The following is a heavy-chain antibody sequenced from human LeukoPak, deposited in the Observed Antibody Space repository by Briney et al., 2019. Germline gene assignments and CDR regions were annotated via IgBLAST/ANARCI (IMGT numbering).Heavy chain of an antibody. J-gene: IGHJ4*02. CDR1: GGSISSYY. D-gene: IGHD3-16*01. Sequence: SETLSLTCTVSGGSISSYYWSWIRQPPGKGLEWIGYIYYSGSTNYNPSLKSRVTISVDTSKNQFSLKLSSVTAADTAVYYCARHRFGHLFDTWGQGTLVTVSS. V-gene: IGHV4-59*01. CDR3: ARHRFGHLFDT. CDR2: IYYSGST.